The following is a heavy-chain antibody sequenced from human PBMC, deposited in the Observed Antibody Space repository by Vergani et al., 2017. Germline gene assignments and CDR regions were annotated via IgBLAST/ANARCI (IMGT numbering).Heavy chain of an antibody. Sequence: QVQLEESGPGLVKPSETLSLTCTVSGGSFNTYYWSWIRQSPGKGLEWIGYIYSTGSTNYTPSLNSRVTMSVDTSKNQFSLKLRSVTAADTAVYFCARVMYRDEASTGYRLEGMDIWGQGTTVTISS. CDR2: IYSTGST. CDR3: ARVMYRDEASTGYRLEGMDI. CDR1: GGSFNTYY. J-gene: IGHJ6*02. V-gene: IGHV4-59*13. D-gene: IGHD3-9*01.